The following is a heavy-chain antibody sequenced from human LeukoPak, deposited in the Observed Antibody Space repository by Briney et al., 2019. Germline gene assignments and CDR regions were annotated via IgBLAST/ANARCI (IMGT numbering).Heavy chain of an antibody. Sequence: SETLSLTCTVSGGSIRSYFWSWIRQPPGKGLEWIGYIYYTGSTNYNPSLKSRVTISVDTSKNHFSLNLSSVTAADTAVYYCASHVVTTWGDYFDYWGQGTLVTVSS. CDR1: GGSIRSYF. D-gene: IGHD4-23*01. J-gene: IGHJ4*02. V-gene: IGHV4-59*08. CDR2: IYYTGST. CDR3: ASHVVTTWGDYFDY.